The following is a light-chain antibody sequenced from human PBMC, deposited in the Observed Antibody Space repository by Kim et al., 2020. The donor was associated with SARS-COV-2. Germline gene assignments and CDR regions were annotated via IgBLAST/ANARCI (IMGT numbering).Light chain of an antibody. Sequence: SYELTQPPSVSVAPGKTARITCGGNNIGSKSVHWYQQKPGQAPVLVIYYESDRPSGIPERFSGSNSGNTATLTISRVEAGDEADYYCQVWDSSSDGVFGGGTQLTVL. J-gene: IGLJ3*02. CDR3: QVWDSSSDGV. V-gene: IGLV3-21*04. CDR1: NIGSKS. CDR2: YES.